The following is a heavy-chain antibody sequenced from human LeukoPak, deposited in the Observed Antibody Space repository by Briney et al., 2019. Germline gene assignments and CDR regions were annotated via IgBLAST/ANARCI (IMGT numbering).Heavy chain of an antibody. J-gene: IGHJ5*02. CDR3: AKDGLGYCSSTSCEWFDP. Sequence: GGSLRLSCAASGFTFSSYAMSWVRQAPGKGLEWVSAISGSGGSTYYADSVKGRFTISRDNSKNTLYLQMNSLRAEDTAVYYCAKDGLGYCSSTSCEWFDPRGQGTLVTVSS. CDR1: GFTFSSYA. V-gene: IGHV3-23*01. D-gene: IGHD2-2*01. CDR2: ISGSGGST.